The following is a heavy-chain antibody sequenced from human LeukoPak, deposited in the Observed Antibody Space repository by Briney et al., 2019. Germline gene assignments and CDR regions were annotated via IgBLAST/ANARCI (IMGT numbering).Heavy chain of an antibody. CDR2: IIGTSEM. V-gene: IGHV3-21*06. CDR3: TRAIIVALGTGPFDI. J-gene: IGHJ3*02. CDR1: GFSFSSYT. D-gene: IGHD6-13*01. Sequence: GGSLRLSCAASGFSFSSYTMNWVRLAPGRGLEWVSSIIGTSEMHYADSVKGRLTVSRDNDKNSLFLQLYSLSVEDTAVYYCTRAIIVALGTGPFDIWGQGTVVTVSS.